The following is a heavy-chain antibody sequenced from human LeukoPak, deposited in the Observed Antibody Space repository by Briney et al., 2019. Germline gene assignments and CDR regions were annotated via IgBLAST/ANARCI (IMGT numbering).Heavy chain of an antibody. J-gene: IGHJ4*02. CDR3: ARDYYYDSSLDDY. D-gene: IGHD3-22*01. Sequence: GASVKVSCKASGYTFTGYCMHWVRQAPGQGLEWMGWINPNSGGTNYAQKFQGRVTMTRDTSISTAYMELSRLRSDDTAEYYCARDYYYDSSLDDYWGQGTLVTVSS. CDR2: INPNSGGT. CDR1: GYTFTGYC. V-gene: IGHV1-2*02.